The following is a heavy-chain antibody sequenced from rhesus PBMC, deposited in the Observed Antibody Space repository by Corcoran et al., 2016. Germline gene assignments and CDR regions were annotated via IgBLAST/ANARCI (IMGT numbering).Heavy chain of an antibody. J-gene: IGHJ2*01. CDR3: ARLPTFWYFDL. CDR2: ISGSSGST. V-gene: IGHV4-99*01. Sequence: QVQLQESGPGLVKPSETLSLTCAVSGYSISSGYYWGWIRQPPGKGLEYIGYISGSSGSTYYNPSLKSRVTISKDTSKNQFSLKLSSVTAADTAVYYCARLPTFWYFDLWGPGTPITISS. D-gene: IGHD2-39*01. CDR1: GYSISSGYY.